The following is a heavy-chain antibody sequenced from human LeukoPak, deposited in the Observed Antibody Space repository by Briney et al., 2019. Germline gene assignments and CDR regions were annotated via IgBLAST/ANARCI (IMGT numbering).Heavy chain of an antibody. V-gene: IGHV1-69*13. Sequence: ASVKVSCKASGGTFSSYAISWVRQAPGQGLEWMGGIIPIFGTANYAQKFQGRVTITADESTSTAYMELSSLRSEDTAAYYCARGGDVDTAMVSSYWGQGTLVTVSS. CDR3: ARGGDVDTAMVSSY. J-gene: IGHJ4*02. D-gene: IGHD5-18*01. CDR2: IIPIFGTA. CDR1: GGTFSSYA.